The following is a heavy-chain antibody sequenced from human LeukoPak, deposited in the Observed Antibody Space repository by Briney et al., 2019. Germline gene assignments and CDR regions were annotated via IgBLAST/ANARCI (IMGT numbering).Heavy chain of an antibody. CDR2: ISGSGGST. CDR3: ARDRRGDGYGPPYFDS. Sequence: GGSLRLSCAASGFTFSSYAMSWVRQAPGKGLEWVSAISGSGGSTYYADSVKGRFTISRDNSKNTLYLQMNSLRAEDTAVYYCARDRRGDGYGPPYFDSWGQGTLVTVSS. D-gene: IGHD5-24*01. V-gene: IGHV3-23*01. J-gene: IGHJ4*02. CDR1: GFTFSSYA.